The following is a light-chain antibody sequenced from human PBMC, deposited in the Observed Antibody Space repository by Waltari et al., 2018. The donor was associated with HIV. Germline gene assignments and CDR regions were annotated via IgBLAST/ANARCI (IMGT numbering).Light chain of an antibody. Sequence: DIQMTQSPSSLSASVRDSVTITCRASQIITSYLNWYQQKPGKAPKILIHGASILQSGVPSRFSGSGSRTQFTPTISSLRPEDFATYYCQHSYRTPPWTFGQGTNGPIK. CDR3: QHSYRTPPWT. CDR1: QIITSY. CDR2: GAS. J-gene: IGKJ1*01. V-gene: IGKV1-39*01.